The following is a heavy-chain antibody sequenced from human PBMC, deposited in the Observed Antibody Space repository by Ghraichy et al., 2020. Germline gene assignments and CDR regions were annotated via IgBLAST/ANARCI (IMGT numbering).Heavy chain of an antibody. Sequence: ASVKVSCKASGYTFTSYYMHWVRQAPGQGLEWMGIINPSGGSTSYAQKFQGRVTMTRDTSTSTVYMELSSLRSEDTAVYYCAAFITGTTGYYYYYMDVWGKGTTVTVSS. V-gene: IGHV1-46*01. CDR2: INPSGGST. D-gene: IGHD1-7*01. CDR3: AAFITGTTGYYYYYMDV. J-gene: IGHJ6*03. CDR1: GYTFTSYY.